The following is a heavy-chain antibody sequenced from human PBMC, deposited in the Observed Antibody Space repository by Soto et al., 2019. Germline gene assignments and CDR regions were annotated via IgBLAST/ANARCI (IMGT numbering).Heavy chain of an antibody. CDR2: INPSGGST. Sequence: GASVKVSCKASGYTFTIYYMHWVRQAPGQGLEWMGIINPSGGSTSYAQKFQGRVTMTRDTSTSTVYMELSSLRSEDMAVYYCARDRGHPYYMDVWGKGTTVTVSS. D-gene: IGHD3-10*01. J-gene: IGHJ6*03. CDR3: ARDRGHPYYMDV. V-gene: IGHV1-46*03. CDR1: GYTFTIYY.